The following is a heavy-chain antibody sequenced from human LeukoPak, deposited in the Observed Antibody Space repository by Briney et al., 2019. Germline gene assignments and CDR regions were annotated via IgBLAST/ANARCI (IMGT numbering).Heavy chain of an antibody. V-gene: IGHV1-2*02. CDR1: GYTFTGYY. CDR2: ITPNNGVS. J-gene: IGHJ3*02. CDR3: ATSGSSRSAFDI. Sequence: ASVKVSCKASGYTFTGYYMHWVRQAPGQGLEWMGWITPNNGVSYYAQSFQGRVTMTSATSISTAYVELRSLRSDDTAVYYCATSGSSRSAFDIWGQGTMVTVSS. D-gene: IGHD3-10*01.